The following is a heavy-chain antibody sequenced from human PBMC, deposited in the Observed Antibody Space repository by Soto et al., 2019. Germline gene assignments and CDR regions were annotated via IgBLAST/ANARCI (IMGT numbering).Heavy chain of an antibody. V-gene: IGHV4-59*01. CDR2: IYYSGST. CDR1: GGSISSYY. CDR3: ARRYGDAVDF. J-gene: IGHJ4*02. D-gene: IGHD4-17*01. Sequence: QVQLQESGPGLVRPSETLSLTCTVSGGSISSYYWSWIRQPPGKELEWIGYIYYSGSTNYNPSLKSRVTISVDTSKNQFSLKLSSVTAADTAVYYCARRYGDAVDFWGQGTLVTVSS.